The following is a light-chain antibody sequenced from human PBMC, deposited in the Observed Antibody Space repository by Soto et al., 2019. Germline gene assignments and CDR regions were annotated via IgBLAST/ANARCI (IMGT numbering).Light chain of an antibody. CDR3: SSYTTSSTYV. J-gene: IGLJ1*01. V-gene: IGLV2-14*01. Sequence: QSALTQPPSASGSPGQSVTISCTGTSSDVGGYNYVSWYQHHPGEVPKLMIFEVTERPSGVSNRFSGSKSGNTASLTISGLQPEDEADYFCSSYTTSSTYVFGSGTKVTVL. CDR1: SSDVGGYNY. CDR2: EVT.